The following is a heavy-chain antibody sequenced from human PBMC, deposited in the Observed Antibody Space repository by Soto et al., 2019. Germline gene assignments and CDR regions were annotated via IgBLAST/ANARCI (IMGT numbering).Heavy chain of an antibody. J-gene: IGHJ4*02. D-gene: IGHD2-2*01. V-gene: IGHV4-59*01. Sequence: QVQLQESGPGLVKPSETLSLTCTVSGGSISSYYWSWIRQPPGKGLEWIGYIYYSGSTNYNPSLKSRVTISVDTSKNQFSLKLSSVTAADTAVYYCAAYCSSTSCSADYWGQGTLVTVSS. CDR3: AAYCSSTSCSADY. CDR2: IYYSGST. CDR1: GGSISSYY.